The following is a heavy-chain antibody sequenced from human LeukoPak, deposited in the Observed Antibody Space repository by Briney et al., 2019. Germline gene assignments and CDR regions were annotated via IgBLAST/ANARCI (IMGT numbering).Heavy chain of an antibody. V-gene: IGHV3-23*01. CDR2: ISGSGGTT. CDR3: AKRLTFTSGYFY. D-gene: IGHD5-12*01. J-gene: IGHJ4*02. Sequence: GGFLRLSCAASGFTFSSYAMTWVRQAPGKGLEWVSTISGSGGTTYYADSVKGRFTISRDNSQSTLYLQMNSLRAEDTARYYCAKRLTFTSGYFYWGQGTLVTVSS. CDR1: GFTFSSYA.